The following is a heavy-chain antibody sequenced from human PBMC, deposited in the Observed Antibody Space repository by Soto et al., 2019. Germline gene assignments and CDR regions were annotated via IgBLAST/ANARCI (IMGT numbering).Heavy chain of an antibody. CDR3: AKDSWYFDL. D-gene: IGHD6-13*01. CDR2: IDTSGHST. CDR1: GFVFTNFW. J-gene: IGHJ4*02. V-gene: IGHV3-74*01. Sequence: GGSLRLSCEASGFVFTNFWRHWVRHVPGKGLVWVARIDTSGHSTNYAESVKGRFTISRDNAKNTVSLQMNSLRVEDTGVYYCAKDSWYFDLWRQGSQVTVSS.